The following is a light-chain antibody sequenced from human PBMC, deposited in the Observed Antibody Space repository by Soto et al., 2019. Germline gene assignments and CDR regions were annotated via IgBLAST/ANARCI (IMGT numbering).Light chain of an antibody. V-gene: IGLV2-14*01. CDR1: SSDVGNYKY. J-gene: IGLJ1*01. CDR3: FSYTSSGTYV. CDR2: EVS. Sequence: QSVLTQPPSASGTPGQGVIISCSGTSSDVGNYKYVSWYQQHPGKAPKLMIYEVSNRPSGVSNRFSGSKSGNTASLTISGLQAEDETDYYCFSYTSSGTYVFGTGTKVTVL.